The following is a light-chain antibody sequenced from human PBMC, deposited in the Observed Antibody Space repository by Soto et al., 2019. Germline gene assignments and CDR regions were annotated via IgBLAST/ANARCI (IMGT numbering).Light chain of an antibody. CDR3: QAWDSSTGV. J-gene: IGLJ3*02. Sequence: YELTQPPSVSVSPGQTASITCSGDKLGDKYACWYQQKPGQSPVLVIYQDSKRPSGIPERFSGSNSGNTATLPISGTQAMDEADYYCQAWDSSTGVFGGGTKLTVL. CDR2: QDS. V-gene: IGLV3-1*01. CDR1: KLGDKY.